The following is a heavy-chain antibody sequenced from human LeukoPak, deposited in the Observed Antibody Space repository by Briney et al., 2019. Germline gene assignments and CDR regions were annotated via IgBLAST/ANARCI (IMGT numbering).Heavy chain of an antibody. V-gene: IGHV4-34*01. CDR2: INHSGST. Sequence: SETLSLTCAVYGGSFSGYYWSWIRQPPGKGLEWIGEINHSGSTNYNPSLKSRVTISEDTSKNQFSLKLSSVTAADTAVYYCARGSRDGYNTFDYWGQGTLVTVSS. CDR3: ARGSRDGYNTFDY. D-gene: IGHD5-12*01. J-gene: IGHJ4*02. CDR1: GGSFSGYY.